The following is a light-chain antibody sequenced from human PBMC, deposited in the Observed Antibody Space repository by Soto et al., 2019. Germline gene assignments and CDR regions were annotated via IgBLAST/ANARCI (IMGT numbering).Light chain of an antibody. CDR1: QSLLYSSNNKNY. CDR2: WAS. Sequence: DIVMTQSPDSLAVSLGERATINCKSSQSLLYSSNNKNYLTWYQQKPGQPPKLLIYWASTRESGVPDRFSGSGSGTYFTLTTSSLQAEDVAVYYCQQYYTTPRTFGGGTMVEIK. J-gene: IGKJ4*01. CDR3: QQYYTTPRT. V-gene: IGKV4-1*01.